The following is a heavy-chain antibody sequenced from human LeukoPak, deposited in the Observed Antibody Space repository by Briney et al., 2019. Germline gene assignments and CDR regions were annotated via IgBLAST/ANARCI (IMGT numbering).Heavy chain of an antibody. CDR2: ISGSGGYT. CDR3: AKSYNGYESKPDY. Sequence: PGGSLRLSCAASGFTFSIYAMSWVRQAPGKGLEWVSAISGSGGYTYSADSVKGRFTISRDNSKNTLYLQMKSLRAEDTAVYYCAKSYNGYESKPDYWGQGTLVTVSS. J-gene: IGHJ4*02. CDR1: GFTFSIYA. V-gene: IGHV3-23*01. D-gene: IGHD5-12*01.